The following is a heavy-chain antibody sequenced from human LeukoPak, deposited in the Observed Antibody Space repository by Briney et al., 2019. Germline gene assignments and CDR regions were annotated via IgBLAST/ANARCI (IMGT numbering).Heavy chain of an antibody. J-gene: IGHJ4*02. CDR3: AKEYSGNYYYFDY. Sequence: GGSLRLSCAASGFTFSNYAMNWVRQAPGKGLEWVSVICTSGGSTYYADSVKGRFTISRDNSKNTLYLQMNSLRAEDTAVYYCAKEYSGNYYYFDYWGQGTRVTVSS. CDR1: GFTFSNYA. D-gene: IGHD1-26*01. V-gene: IGHV3-23*01. CDR2: ICTSGGST.